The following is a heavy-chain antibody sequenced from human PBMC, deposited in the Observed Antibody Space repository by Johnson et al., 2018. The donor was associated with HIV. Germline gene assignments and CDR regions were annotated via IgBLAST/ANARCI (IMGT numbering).Heavy chain of an antibody. CDR2: IYSGSTI. CDR1: GFTVSSNY. D-gene: IGHD1-26*01. Sequence: VQLVESGGGLIQPGGSLRLSCAASGFTVSSNYMSWVRQAPGKGLEWVSVIYSGSTIYYTASVKGRFTISRDNARNSLYLQMNSLRAEDTAVYYCANSPLSPSGSYPHAPDASVWDIWGQGTMVTVSS. V-gene: IGHV3-53*01. CDR3: ANSPLSPSGSYPHAPDASVWDI. J-gene: IGHJ3*02.